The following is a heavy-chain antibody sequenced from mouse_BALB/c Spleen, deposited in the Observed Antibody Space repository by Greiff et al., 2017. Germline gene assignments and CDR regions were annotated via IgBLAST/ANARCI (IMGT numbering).Heavy chain of an antibody. J-gene: IGHJ1*01. CDR2: IDPENGNT. Sequence: EVQLQQSGAELVRPGALVKLSCKASGFNIKDYYMHWVKQRPEQGLEWIGWIDPENGNTIYDPKFQGKASITADTSSNTAYLQLSSLTSEDTAVYYCARGWLLRDWYFDVWGAGTTVTVSS. V-gene: IGHV14-1*02. D-gene: IGHD2-3*01. CDR3: ARGWLLRDWYFDV. CDR1: GFNIKDYY.